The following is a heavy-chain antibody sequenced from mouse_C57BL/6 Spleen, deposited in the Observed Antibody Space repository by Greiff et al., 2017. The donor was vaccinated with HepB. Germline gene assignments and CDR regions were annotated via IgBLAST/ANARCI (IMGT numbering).Heavy chain of an antibody. J-gene: IGHJ1*03. CDR2: INPSNGGT. CDR3: ARRYYGSSPYWYFDV. V-gene: IGHV1-53*01. CDR1: GYTFTSYW. Sequence: QVQLKQSGTELVKPGASVKLSCKASGYTFTSYWMHWVKQRPGQGLEWIGNINPSNGGTNYNEKFKSKATLTVDKSSSTAYMQLSSLTSEDSAVYYCARRYYGSSPYWYFDVWGTGTTVTVSS. D-gene: IGHD1-1*01.